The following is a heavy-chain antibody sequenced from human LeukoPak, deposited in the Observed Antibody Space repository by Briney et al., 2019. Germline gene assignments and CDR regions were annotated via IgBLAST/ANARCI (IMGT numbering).Heavy chain of an antibody. Sequence: GGSLRLSCAASGFTFSSYAMHWVRQAPGKGLEYVSAISSNGGSTYYANSVKGRFTISRDNSKNTLYLQMGSLRAEDMAVYYCARGPYYYDSTGVVYWGQGTLVTVSS. J-gene: IGHJ4*02. D-gene: IGHD3-22*01. CDR3: ARGPYYYDSTGVVY. V-gene: IGHV3-64*01. CDR2: ISSNGGST. CDR1: GFTFSSYA.